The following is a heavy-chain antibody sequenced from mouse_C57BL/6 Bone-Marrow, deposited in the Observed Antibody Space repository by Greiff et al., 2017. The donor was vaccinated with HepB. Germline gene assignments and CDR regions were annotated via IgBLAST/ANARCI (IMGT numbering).Heavy chain of an antibody. CDR3: ARGGRLQAWFAY. J-gene: IGHJ3*01. D-gene: IGHD2-4*01. CDR2: IYPGDGDT. V-gene: IGHV1-82*01. CDR1: GYAFSSSW. Sequence: QVQLQQSGPELVKPGASVKISCKASGYAFSSSWMNWVKQRPGKGLEWIGRIYPGDGDTNYNGKFKGKATLTADKSSSTAYMQLSSLTSEDSAVYFCARGGRLQAWFAYWGQGTLVTVSA.